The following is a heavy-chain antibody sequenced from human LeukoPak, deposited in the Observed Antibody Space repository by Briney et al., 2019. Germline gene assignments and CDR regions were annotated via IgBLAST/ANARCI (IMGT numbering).Heavy chain of an antibody. J-gene: IGHJ6*03. CDR1: GYTLTESS. V-gene: IGHV1-24*01. Sequence: ASVKVSCKVSGYTLTESSMHWVRQSPGKGLEWMGGLDPEDGETIYAQKFQGRVTMTEDTSTDTDYMELSSLRSEDTAVYYCATHDYSNSDHYFYYMDVWGQGTTVTVSS. CDR3: ATHDYSNSDHYFYYMDV. D-gene: IGHD4-11*01. CDR2: LDPEDGET.